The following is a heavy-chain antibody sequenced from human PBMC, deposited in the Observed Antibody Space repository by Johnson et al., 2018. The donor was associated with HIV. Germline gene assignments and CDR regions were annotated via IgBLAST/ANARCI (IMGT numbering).Heavy chain of an antibody. CDR3: ATGFGPAFEM. CDR2: IKSKTDGGTR. CDR1: GFTFSNAW. D-gene: IGHD3-16*01. V-gene: IGHV3-15*01. J-gene: IGHJ3*02. Sequence: VQLVESGGGLVKPGGSLRLSCAASGFTFSNAWMSWVRQAPGKGLEWVGRIKSKTDGGTRDYAAPVKGRFTISRDDSKNTLYLQMNSLTNEDTAVYYCATGFGPAFEMWGQGTMVTVSS.